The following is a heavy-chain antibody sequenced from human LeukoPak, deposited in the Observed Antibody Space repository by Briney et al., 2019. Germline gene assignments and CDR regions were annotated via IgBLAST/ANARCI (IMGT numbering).Heavy chain of an antibody. J-gene: IGHJ6*03. V-gene: IGHV4-34*01. D-gene: IGHD3-9*01. CDR2: IHHTGAT. Sequence: GSLRLSCAASGFSFSNYGMNWIRQPPGKGLEWIGEIHHTGATNYKPSLKSRVGISLDMSKNQLSLEMRSVTAADTAVYYCARGRLDYYYMDVWGRGTTVTVSS. CDR1: GFSFSNYG. CDR3: ARGRLDYYYMDV.